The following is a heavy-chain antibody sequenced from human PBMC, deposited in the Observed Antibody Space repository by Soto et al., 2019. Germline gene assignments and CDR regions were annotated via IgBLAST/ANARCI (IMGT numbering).Heavy chain of an antibody. CDR2: IYYSGST. J-gene: IGHJ4*02. V-gene: IGHV4-59*01. Sequence: SETLSLTCTVSGGSISSYYWSWIRQPPGKGLEWIGYIYYSGSTNYNPSLKSRVTISVDTSKNQFSLKLSSVTAADTAVYYCARSNPYYDILTGYSVLDYWGQGTLVTVSS. CDR1: GGSISSYY. D-gene: IGHD3-9*01. CDR3: ARSNPYYDILTGYSVLDY.